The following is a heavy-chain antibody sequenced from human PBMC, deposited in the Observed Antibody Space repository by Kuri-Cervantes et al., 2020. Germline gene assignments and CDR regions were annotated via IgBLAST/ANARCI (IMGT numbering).Heavy chain of an antibody. D-gene: IGHD3-10*01. J-gene: IGHJ4*02. CDR3: ARDNLNFGFDY. CDR1: GGSISSYY. CDR2: IYYSGST. V-gene: IGHV4-59*01. Sequence: SETLSLTCTVSGGSISSYYWSWIRQPPGKGLEWIGYIYYSGSTNYNPSLKSRVTISVDTSKNQFSLKLSFVTAADTAVYYCARDNLNFGFDYWGQGTLGTVSS.